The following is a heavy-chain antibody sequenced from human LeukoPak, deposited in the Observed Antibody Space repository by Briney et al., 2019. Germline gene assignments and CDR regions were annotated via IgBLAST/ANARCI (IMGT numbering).Heavy chain of an antibody. J-gene: IGHJ4*02. CDR1: GGSISSYY. D-gene: IGHD2-2*01. Sequence: PSETLSLTXTVSGGSISSYYWSWIRQPPGKGLEWIGEINHSGSTNYNPSLKSRVTISVDTSKNQFSLKLSSVTAADTAVYYCARALGYCSSTSCFEFDYWGQGTLVTVSS. V-gene: IGHV4-34*01. CDR2: INHSGST. CDR3: ARALGYCSSTSCFEFDY.